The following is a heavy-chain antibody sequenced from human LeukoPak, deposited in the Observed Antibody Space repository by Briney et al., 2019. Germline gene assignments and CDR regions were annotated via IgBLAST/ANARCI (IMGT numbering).Heavy chain of an antibody. D-gene: IGHD3-22*01. V-gene: IGHV4-61*01. J-gene: IGHJ2*01. CDR2: IYYSGST. CDR3: ARDRYYYDSGSYFYFDL. CDR1: GGSVSSSSHY. Sequence: SETLSLTCTVSGGSVSSSSHYWSWIRQPPGKGLEWIGYIYYSGSTNYTPSLKSRVTISVDTSENQFSLKLSSMTAADTAVYYCARDRYYYDSGSYFYFDLWGRGTLVTVSS.